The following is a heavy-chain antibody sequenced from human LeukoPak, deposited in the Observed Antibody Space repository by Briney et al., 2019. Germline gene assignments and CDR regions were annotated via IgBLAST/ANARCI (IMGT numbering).Heavy chain of an antibody. D-gene: IGHD6-13*01. CDR1: GGTFSSYA. V-gene: IGHV1-69*04. Sequence: GSSVKVSCKASGGTFSSYAISWVRQAPGQGPEWMGIIYPSSGGATYAQRFQGRVTLTRDTSTSTVYMELSSLRSEDTAVYYCARAAAAYSMDVWGQGTTVTVSS. CDR3: ARAAAAYSMDV. CDR2: IYPSSGGA. J-gene: IGHJ6*02.